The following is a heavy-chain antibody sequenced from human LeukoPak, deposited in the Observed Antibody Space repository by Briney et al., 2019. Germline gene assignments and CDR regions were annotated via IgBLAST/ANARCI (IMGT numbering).Heavy chain of an antibody. CDR2: IYYSGST. J-gene: IGHJ4*02. Sequence: SETLSLTCTVSGGSISSYYWSWIRQPPGKGLEWIGYIYYSGSTNYNPSLKSRVTISVDTSKNQFSLKLSSVTAADTAVYYCARYLYSGSYSPIDYWGQGTLVTVSS. D-gene: IGHD1-26*01. CDR1: GGSISSYY. CDR3: ARYLYSGSYSPIDY. V-gene: IGHV4-59*08.